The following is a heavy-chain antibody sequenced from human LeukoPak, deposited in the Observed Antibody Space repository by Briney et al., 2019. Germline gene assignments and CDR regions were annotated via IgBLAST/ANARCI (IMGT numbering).Heavy chain of an antibody. Sequence: PSETLSLTCTVSGGSISSYCWSWIRHPAGKGLEWIGRIYTSGSTNYNASLKSRVSMSVDTSKNQFSLKLSSVTAADTAVFYCARENSGSYREFDYWGQGTLVTVSS. CDR3: ARENSGSYREFDY. J-gene: IGHJ4*02. D-gene: IGHD1-26*01. CDR2: IYTSGST. CDR1: GGSISSYC. V-gene: IGHV4-4*07.